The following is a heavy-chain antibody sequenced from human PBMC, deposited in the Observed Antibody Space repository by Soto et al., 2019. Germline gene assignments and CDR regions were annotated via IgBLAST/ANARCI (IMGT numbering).Heavy chain of an antibody. D-gene: IGHD3-22*01. CDR2: IIPIFGTA. J-gene: IGHJ4*02. CDR1: GGTFSSYA. V-gene: IGHV1-69*13. CDR3: ARSRNYYDSSGFDY. Sequence: RASVKVSCKASGGTFSSYAISWVRQAPGQGLEWMGGIIPIFGTANYAQKFQGRVTITADESTSTAYMELSSLRSEDTAVYYCARSRNYYDSSGFDYWGQGTLVTVSS.